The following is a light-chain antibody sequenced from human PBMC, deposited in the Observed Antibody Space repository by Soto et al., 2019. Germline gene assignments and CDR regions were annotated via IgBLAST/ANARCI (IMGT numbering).Light chain of an antibody. J-gene: IGKJ2*01. V-gene: IGKV3-11*01. Sequence: EIVLTQSPATLSLSPGERATLSCRASQSVSSYLAWYQQKPGQAPGLHIYDESNRATGIPARFSGSGSGTAFTLTISRLEPEDFAVYYCQQRSNWLYTFGQGTKLEIK. CDR1: QSVSSY. CDR2: DES. CDR3: QQRSNWLYT.